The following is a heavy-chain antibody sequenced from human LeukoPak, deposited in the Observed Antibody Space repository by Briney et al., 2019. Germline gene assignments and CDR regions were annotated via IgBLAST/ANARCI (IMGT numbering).Heavy chain of an antibody. CDR3: ARRITMVRGVIAQFDY. CDR1: GGSISSGDYY. Sequence: SQTLSLTCTVSGGSISSGDYYWSWIRQPPGKGLEWIGYIYYSGSTYYKPSLKSRVTISVDTSKNQFSLKLSSVTAADTAVYYCARRITMVRGVIAQFDYWGQGTLVTVSS. CDR2: IYYSGST. V-gene: IGHV4-30-4*01. J-gene: IGHJ4*02. D-gene: IGHD3-10*01.